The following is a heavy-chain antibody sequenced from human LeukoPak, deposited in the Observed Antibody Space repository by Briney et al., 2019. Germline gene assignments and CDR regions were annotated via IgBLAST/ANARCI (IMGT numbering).Heavy chain of an antibody. CDR2: GT. Sequence: PSETLSLTCTVSGGSISSSSYYWGWIRQPPGKGLEWIGGTYYNPSLNTRVTISVDTSKNQFSLKLSSVTAADTAVYYCARAYYSSGWYDAFDIWGQGTMVTVSS. D-gene: IGHD6-19*01. CDR1: GGSISSSSYY. J-gene: IGHJ3*02. V-gene: IGHV4-39*07. CDR3: ARAYYSSGWYDAFDI.